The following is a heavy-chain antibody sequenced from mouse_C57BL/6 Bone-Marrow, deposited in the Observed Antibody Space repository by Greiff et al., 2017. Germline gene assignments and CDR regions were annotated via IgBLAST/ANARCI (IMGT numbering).Heavy chain of an antibody. CDR2: IYPRSGNN. J-gene: IGHJ2*01. D-gene: IGHD4-1*01. CDR1: GYTFTSYG. V-gene: IGHV1-81*01. Sequence: VQLQQSGAELSRPGASVKLSCKASGYTFTSYGISWVKQRTGKGLEWIGEIYPRSGNNYYNEKLKGKATLTADKSSSTAYMELRSLTSEDSAVYFCAREGLGRYYFDYWGQGTTLTVSS. CDR3: AREGLGRYYFDY.